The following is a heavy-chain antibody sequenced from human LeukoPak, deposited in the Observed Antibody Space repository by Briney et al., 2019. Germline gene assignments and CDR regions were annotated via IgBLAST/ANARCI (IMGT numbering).Heavy chain of an antibody. CDR2: IYYSGST. J-gene: IGHJ5*02. Sequence: SETLSLTCTVSGGSISSSSYYWGWIRQPPGKGLEWIGGIYYSGSTYYNPSLKSRVTISVDTSKNQFSLKLSSVTAADTAVYYCARLVSCSGGSCYGWWFDPWGQGTLVTVSS. V-gene: IGHV4-39*07. CDR3: ARLVSCSGGSCYGWWFDP. D-gene: IGHD2-15*01. CDR1: GGSISSSSYY.